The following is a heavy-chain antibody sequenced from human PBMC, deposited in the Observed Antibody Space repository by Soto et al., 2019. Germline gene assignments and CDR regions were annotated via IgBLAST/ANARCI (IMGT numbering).Heavy chain of an antibody. CDR2: ISAYNGNT. Sequence: ASVKVSCKASGYTFTSYGISWVRQAPGQGLEWMGWISAYNGNTNYAQKLQGRVTMTTDTSTSTAYMELRSLRSDDTAVYYCAREGYCSSTSCYTHPYYYYYGMDVWGQGTTVTVSS. V-gene: IGHV1-18*04. CDR3: AREGYCSSTSCYTHPYYYYYGMDV. D-gene: IGHD2-2*02. CDR1: GYTFTSYG. J-gene: IGHJ6*02.